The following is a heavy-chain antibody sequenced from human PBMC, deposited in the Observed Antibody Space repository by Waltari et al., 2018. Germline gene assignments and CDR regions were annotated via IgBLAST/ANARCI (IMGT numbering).Heavy chain of an antibody. V-gene: IGHV3-48*04. CDR2: ISSSSSTI. CDR3: ARDVRGLAPTYAFDI. CDR1: GFTFSSYS. D-gene: IGHD6-13*01. J-gene: IGHJ3*02. Sequence: EVQLVESGGGLVQPGGSLRLSCAASGFTFSSYSMNWVRQAPGKGLEWVSYISSSSSTIYYADSVKGRFTISRDNAKNSLYLQMNSLRAEDTAVYYCARDVRGLAPTYAFDIWGQGTMVTVSS.